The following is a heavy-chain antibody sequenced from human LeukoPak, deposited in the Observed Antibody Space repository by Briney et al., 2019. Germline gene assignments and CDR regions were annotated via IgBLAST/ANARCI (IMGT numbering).Heavy chain of an antibody. CDR3: ARDEIRGKGYYYYYMDV. V-gene: IGHV4-4*07. CDR2: IYTSGST. Sequence: PSETLSLTCTVSGGSISSYYWSWIRQPAGTGLQWIGGIYTSGSTNYNPSLKSRVTMSVDTSKNQFSLKLSSVTAADTAVYYCARDEIRGKGYYYYYMDVWGKGTTVTVSS. J-gene: IGHJ6*03. CDR1: GGSISSYY.